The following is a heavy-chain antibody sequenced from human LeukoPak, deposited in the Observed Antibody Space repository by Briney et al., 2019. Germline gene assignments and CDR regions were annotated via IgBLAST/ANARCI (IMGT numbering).Heavy chain of an antibody. CDR1: GGSISSSSYY. V-gene: IGHV4-39*07. J-gene: IGHJ6*03. D-gene: IGHD5-12*01. CDR2: IYYSGST. CDR3: ARATSSYFYYMDV. Sequence: SETLSLTCTVSGGSISSSSYYWGWIRQPPGKGLEWIGSIYYSGSTYYNPSLKSRVTISVDTSKNQFSLNVSSVTAADTAVYYCARATSSYFYYMDVWGKGTTVTISS.